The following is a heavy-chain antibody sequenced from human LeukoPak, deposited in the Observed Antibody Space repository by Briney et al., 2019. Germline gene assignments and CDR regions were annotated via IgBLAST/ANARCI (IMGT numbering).Heavy chain of an antibody. V-gene: IGHV3-7*01. CDR1: GFTFDDYA. D-gene: IGHD1-26*01. Sequence: PGGSLRLSCAASGFTFDDYAIHWVRQPPGKGLEWVAYIKQDGSEKYYVDSVKGRFTISRDNAKNSLYLQMNSLGAEDTAVYYCASGRPFDYWGQGTLVTVSS. CDR2: IKQDGSEK. J-gene: IGHJ4*02. CDR3: ASGRPFDY.